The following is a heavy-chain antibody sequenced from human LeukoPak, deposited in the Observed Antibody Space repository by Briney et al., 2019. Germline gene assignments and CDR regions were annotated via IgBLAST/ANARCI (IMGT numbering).Heavy chain of an antibody. Sequence: GGSLRLSCAASGFTFSSYAMHWVRQAPGKGLEYVSAISSNGGSTYYANSVKGRFTISRDNSKSTLYLQMGSLRAEDMAVYYCARDASYCSSTSCYLGYMDVWGKGTTVTVSS. V-gene: IGHV3-64*01. CDR2: ISSNGGST. D-gene: IGHD2-2*01. CDR3: ARDASYCSSTSCYLGYMDV. J-gene: IGHJ6*03. CDR1: GFTFSSYA.